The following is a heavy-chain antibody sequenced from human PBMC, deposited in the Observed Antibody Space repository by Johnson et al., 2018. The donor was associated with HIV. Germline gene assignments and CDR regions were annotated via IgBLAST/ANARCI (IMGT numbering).Heavy chain of an antibody. CDR3: ARVPVVIGGVRKAFDI. CDR2: INSDGSST. Sequence: VQLVESGGGLVKPGGSLRLSCAASGFTFSSYWMHWVRQAPGKGLVWVSRINSDGSSTTYADSVKGRFTISRDNAKNILYLQMNSLRAEDTAVYYCARVPVVIGGVRKAFDIWGQGTMVIVSS. J-gene: IGHJ3*02. CDR1: GFTFSSYW. D-gene: IGHD3-16*01. V-gene: IGHV3-74*02.